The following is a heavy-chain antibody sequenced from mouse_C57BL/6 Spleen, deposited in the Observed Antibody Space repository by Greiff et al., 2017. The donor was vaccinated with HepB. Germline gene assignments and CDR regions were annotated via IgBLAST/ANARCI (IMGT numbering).Heavy chain of an antibody. CDR1: GYTFTDYE. V-gene: IGHV1-15*01. CDR2: LDPETGGT. D-gene: IGHD1-1*01. Sequence: VQLQQSGAELVRPGASVTLSCKASGYTFTDYEMNWVKQTPVHGLEWIGALDPETGGTAYNQKFKGKAILTADKSSSTDYMELRSLTSEDSAVYYCTRDYGSRNYAMDYWGQGTSVTVSS. J-gene: IGHJ4*01. CDR3: TRDYGSRNYAMDY.